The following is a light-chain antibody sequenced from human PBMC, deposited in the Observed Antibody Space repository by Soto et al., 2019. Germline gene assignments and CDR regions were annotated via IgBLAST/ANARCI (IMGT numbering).Light chain of an antibody. CDR2: LAS. V-gene: IGKV1-9*01. Sequence: IQLTQSPSSLSASVGDRVTITCRASQDISSYLAWYQQKPGKAPKLLIYLASTLHSGVPSSFSGSGSGTEFTLTISSLQPDDFATYYCQHYNSCPYTFGQGTKVDIK. CDR3: QHYNSCPYT. J-gene: IGKJ2*01. CDR1: QDISSY.